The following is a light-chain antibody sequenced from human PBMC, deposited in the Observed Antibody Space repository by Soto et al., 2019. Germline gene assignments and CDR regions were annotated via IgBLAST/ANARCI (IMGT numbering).Light chain of an antibody. V-gene: IGKV1-5*03. J-gene: IGKJ1*01. CDR3: QQYNSYRA. CDR1: ESIDSW. CDR2: KAS. Sequence: DIQMTQSPSTLSAFVGYRVTITCRASESIDSWLAWHQQKPGRAPKLLISKASSLESGVPSRLSGSGFGTEFTLTIRSLQPDDFATYYCQQYNSYRAFGQGTKVDIK.